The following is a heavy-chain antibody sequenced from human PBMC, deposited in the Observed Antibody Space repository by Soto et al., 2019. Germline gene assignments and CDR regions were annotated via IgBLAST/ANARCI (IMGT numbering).Heavy chain of an antibody. CDR2: IRSKANSYAT. Sequence: EVQLVESGGGLVQPGGSLKLSCAASGFTFSGSAMHWVRQASGKGLEWVGRIRSKANSYATAYAASVKGRFTISRDDSKNTAYLQMNSLKPEDTAVYYCTGTVAGTGHYWGQGTLVTVSS. V-gene: IGHV3-73*02. CDR3: TGTVAGTGHY. J-gene: IGHJ4*02. D-gene: IGHD6-19*01. CDR1: GFTFSGSA.